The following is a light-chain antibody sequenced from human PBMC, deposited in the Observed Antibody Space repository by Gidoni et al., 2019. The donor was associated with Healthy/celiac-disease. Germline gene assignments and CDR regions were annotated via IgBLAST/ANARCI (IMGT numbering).Light chain of an antibody. Sequence: SYVLTQAPSVSVAPGKTARITCGGNNIGSKSVHWYPQKPGQAPLVVIYYDSDRPSGIPERFSGSNSGNTATLTISRVEAGDEADYCCQVWDSSTDHVVFGGGTKLTVL. CDR1: NIGSKS. CDR2: YDS. CDR3: QVWDSSTDHVV. V-gene: IGLV3-21*04. J-gene: IGLJ2*01.